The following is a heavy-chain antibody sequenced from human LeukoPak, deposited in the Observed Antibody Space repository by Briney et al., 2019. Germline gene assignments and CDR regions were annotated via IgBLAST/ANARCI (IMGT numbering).Heavy chain of an antibody. V-gene: IGHV3-21*01. CDR1: RFTFSTYS. CDR3: ARVAFGLYVMDV. J-gene: IGHJ6*02. Sequence: GGSPRLSCAASRFTFSTYSMNWVRQAPGKGLEWVSSISSDSNYIYYADSVKGRFTFSRDNAKNSLYLQMNSLRAEDTAVYYCARVAFGLYVMDVWGQGTTVTVSS. D-gene: IGHD3/OR15-3a*01. CDR2: ISSDSNYI.